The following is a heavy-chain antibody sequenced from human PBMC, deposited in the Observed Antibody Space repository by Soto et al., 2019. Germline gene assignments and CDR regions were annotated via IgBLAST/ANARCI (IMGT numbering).Heavy chain of an antibody. CDR3: AKAGLSYGDWDY. CDR1: GFTFSSYA. V-gene: IGHV3-23*01. CDR2: MSGSGGST. Sequence: EVQLLESGGGLVQPGGSLRLSCAASGFTFSSYAMSWVRQAPGKGLEWVSAMSGSGGSTYYADSVKGRFTISRDNSKNTLYLQMNSLRAEDTAVYYCAKAGLSYGDWDYWGQGTLVTVSS. D-gene: IGHD4-17*01. J-gene: IGHJ4*02.